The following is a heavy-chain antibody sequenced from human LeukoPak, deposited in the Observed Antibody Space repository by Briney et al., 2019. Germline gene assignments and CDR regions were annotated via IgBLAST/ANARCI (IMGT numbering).Heavy chain of an antibody. D-gene: IGHD6-19*01. CDR2: IKSKTDGGTT. CDR1: GFTFSNAW. Sequence: GSLRLSCAASGFTFSNAWMSWVRQAPGKGREWVGRIKSKTDGGTTDYAAPVKGRFTISRDDSKNTLYLQMNSLKTEDTAVYYCTTAGGAVAAPGWIDYWGQGTLVTVSS. V-gene: IGHV3-15*01. J-gene: IGHJ4*02. CDR3: TTAGGAVAAPGWIDY.